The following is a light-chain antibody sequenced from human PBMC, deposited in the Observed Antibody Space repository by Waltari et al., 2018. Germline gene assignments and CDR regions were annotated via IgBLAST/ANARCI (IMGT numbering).Light chain of an antibody. Sequence: DIVMTQSPLSLPVTPGEPASISCRSSQSLLHSNGYNYLDWYLQQPGQSPQLLIYLGSNRASRVPDRFSGGGSGTDFTLKISRVEAEDVGVYYCMQTLQTPFTFGQGTKLEIK. CDR3: MQTLQTPFT. V-gene: IGKV2-28*01. CDR2: LGS. CDR1: QSLLHSNGYNY. J-gene: IGKJ2*01.